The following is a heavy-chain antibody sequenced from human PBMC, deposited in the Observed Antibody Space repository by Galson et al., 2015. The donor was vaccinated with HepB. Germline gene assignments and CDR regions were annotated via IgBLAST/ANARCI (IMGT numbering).Heavy chain of an antibody. CDR1: GFPFTSYG. Sequence: SVKVSCKASGFPFTSYGFTWVRQAPGQGFEWVGWITAYNGHTNYAQKFQARVSSTTDASTRTAYMEMRNLRPDDTALYYCARGTVGLIRPRGDTLDYWGQGTLVTVSA. CDR3: ARGTVGLIRPRGDTLDY. D-gene: IGHD3/OR15-3a*01. V-gene: IGHV1-18*01. J-gene: IGHJ4*02. CDR2: ITAYNGHT.